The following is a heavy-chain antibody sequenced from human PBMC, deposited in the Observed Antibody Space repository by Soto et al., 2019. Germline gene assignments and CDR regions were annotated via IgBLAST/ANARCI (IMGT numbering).Heavy chain of an antibody. CDR2: IWCDGSEK. CDR1: GFTFTNYA. Sequence: QVQLVESGGGVVQPGRSLRLSCAASGFTFTNYAMHWVRQAQGKGLEWVAVIWCDGSEKNYEDSVKGRFAISRDNFKNTLYLQMNSLSPYDTAVYDCAKADAGIAAPGTGCDDWGQGTVGSVSA. V-gene: IGHV3-33*06. D-gene: IGHD6-13*01. J-gene: IGHJ1*01. CDR3: AKADAGIAAPGTGCDD.